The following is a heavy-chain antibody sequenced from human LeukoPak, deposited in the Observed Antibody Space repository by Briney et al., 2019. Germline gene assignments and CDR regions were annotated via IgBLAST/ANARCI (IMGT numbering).Heavy chain of an antibody. J-gene: IGHJ4*02. Sequence: GESLGLSCAASGFTFTTYWMSWVRQAPGKGLEWVANIKQDGTEKYYVGSVKGRFTISRDNAKNSLYLQMNSLRVEDTAVYYCAKVANYYYGPETYYFFEHWGQGTPVTASS. CDR2: IKQDGTEK. V-gene: IGHV3-7*01. CDR1: GFTFTTYW. D-gene: IGHD3-10*01. CDR3: AKVANYYYGPETYYFFEH.